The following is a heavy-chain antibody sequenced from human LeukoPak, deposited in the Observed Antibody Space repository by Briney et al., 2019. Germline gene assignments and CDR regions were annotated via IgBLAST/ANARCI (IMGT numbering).Heavy chain of an antibody. CDR1: GFTFSSYD. D-gene: IGHD6-13*01. CDR3: ARGYSSSWDIDY. J-gene: IGHJ4*02. V-gene: IGHV3-13*01. Sequence: GGSLRLSCAASGFTFSSYDMHWVRQATGKGLEWVSGIGTAGDTYYSGSVKGRFTISRENAKNSLYLQMNNLRAGDTAVYYCARGYSSSWDIDYWGQGTLVTVSS. CDR2: IGTAGDT.